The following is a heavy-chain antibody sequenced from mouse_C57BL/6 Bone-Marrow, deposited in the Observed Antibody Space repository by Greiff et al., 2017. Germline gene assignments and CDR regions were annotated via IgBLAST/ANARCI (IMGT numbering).Heavy chain of an antibody. Sequence: EVKLLESEGGLVKPGSSMKLSCTASGFTFSDYYMAWVRQVPEKGLEWVANINYDGSSTYYLASLQGRFTISRDNAKNILYLQMSSLKSEDTAAYYCARDVGRAYYFDYWGQGTTLTVSS. V-gene: IGHV5-16*01. CDR1: GFTFSDYY. CDR2: INYDGSST. D-gene: IGHD3-1*01. J-gene: IGHJ2*01. CDR3: ARDVGRAYYFDY.